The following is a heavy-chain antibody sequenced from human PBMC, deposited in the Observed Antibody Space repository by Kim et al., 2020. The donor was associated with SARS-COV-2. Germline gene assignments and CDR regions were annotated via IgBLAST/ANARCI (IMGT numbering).Heavy chain of an antibody. J-gene: IGHJ4*02. V-gene: IGHV1-3*01. D-gene: IGHD1-1*01. Sequence: YSQKFQGRVTITRDTSASTAYMELSSLRSEDTAVYYCAREGGRAGRFDYWGQGTLVTVSS. CDR3: AREGGRAGRFDY.